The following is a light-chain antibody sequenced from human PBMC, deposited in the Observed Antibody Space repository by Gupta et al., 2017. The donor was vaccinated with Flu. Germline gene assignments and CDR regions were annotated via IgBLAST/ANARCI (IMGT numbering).Light chain of an antibody. CDR1: QSISSY. CDR2: AAS. V-gene: IGKV1-39*01. CDR3: QQSYSTPLFT. Sequence: SPSSLSASVGDRVTITCRASQSISSYLNWYQQKPGKAPKLLIYAASSLQSGVPSRFSGSGSGTDFTLTISSLQPEDFATYYCQQSYSTPLFTFGHGTKVDIK. J-gene: IGKJ3*01.